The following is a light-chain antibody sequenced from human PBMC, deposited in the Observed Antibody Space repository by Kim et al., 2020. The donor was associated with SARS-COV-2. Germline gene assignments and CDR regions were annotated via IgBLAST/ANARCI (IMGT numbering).Light chain of an antibody. CDR3: QQRSIWPIT. CDR2: DSF. Sequence: LCPRETATLSCRASQSISTSLAWYQQNAGQHPRLLIHDSFNRATDIPARFSGSGSGTDFTLTISSLEAEDFAVYYCQQRSIWPITFGQETRLEI. V-gene: IGKV3-11*01. J-gene: IGKJ5*01. CDR1: QSISTS.